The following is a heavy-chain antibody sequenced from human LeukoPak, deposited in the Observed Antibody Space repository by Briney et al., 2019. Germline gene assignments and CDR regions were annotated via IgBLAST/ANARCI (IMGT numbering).Heavy chain of an antibody. Sequence: ASVKVSCKASGYTFTSYDINWVRQATGQGLEWMGWMNPNSGNTGYAQKFQGRVTMTRNTSISTAYMELSSLRSEDTAVYYCARDQVLSYYYYGMDVWGQGTTVTVSS. V-gene: IGHV1-8*01. CDR3: ARDQVLSYYYYGMDV. J-gene: IGHJ6*02. CDR2: MNPNSGNT. CDR1: GYTFTSYD. D-gene: IGHD2-8*01.